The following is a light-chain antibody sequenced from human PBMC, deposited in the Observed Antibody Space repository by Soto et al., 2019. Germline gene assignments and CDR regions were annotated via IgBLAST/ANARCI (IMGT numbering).Light chain of an antibody. J-gene: IGKJ2*02. CDR2: GAS. Sequence: EIVMTQSPATLYVSPGERATLSCRASQSVSSNLAWYQQKPGQAPRLLIYGASTRATGIPARFSGSGSGTEFTLTISSLQSEDFAVYYCQQYNNWPGTFGQGTKLEIK. CDR3: QQYNNWPGT. CDR1: QSVSSN. V-gene: IGKV3-15*01.